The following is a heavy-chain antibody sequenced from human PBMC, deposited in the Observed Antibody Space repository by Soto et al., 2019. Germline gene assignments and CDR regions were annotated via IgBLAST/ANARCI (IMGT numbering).Heavy chain of an antibody. Sequence: SETLSLTCAVSGGSISSTDWWTWVRQPPGKGLEWIGEIYHSGSTNYNPSLKSRVTMSVDKSKNQFSLELNSVTAADTAVYYCARGSTGLLDYWGQGTLVTVSS. D-gene: IGHD2-8*02. J-gene: IGHJ4*02. V-gene: IGHV4-4*02. CDR3: ARGSTGLLDY. CDR1: GGSISSTDW. CDR2: IYHSGST.